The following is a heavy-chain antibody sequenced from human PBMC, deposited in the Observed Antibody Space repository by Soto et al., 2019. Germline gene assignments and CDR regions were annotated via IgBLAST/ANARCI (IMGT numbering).Heavy chain of an antibody. V-gene: IGHV3-23*01. D-gene: IGHD6-19*01. Sequence: EVPLLDSGGGLVQPGGSLRLSCAASGFTFSSHAMTWVRQAPGQGLEWVSAISGSGGSTYYADAVKGRFTISRDNSKNTLHLQLNSLRAEDTAVYYCAKGGMQWLLNWYFDLWGRGTLVTVSS. J-gene: IGHJ2*01. CDR1: GFTFSSHA. CDR2: ISGSGGST. CDR3: AKGGMQWLLNWYFDL.